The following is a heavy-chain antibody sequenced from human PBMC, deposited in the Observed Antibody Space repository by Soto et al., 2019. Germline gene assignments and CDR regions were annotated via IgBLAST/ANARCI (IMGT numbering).Heavy chain of an antibody. Sequence: QVELVQSGAEVKKPGASVKVSCQASEDTFTHYDINWVRQATGQGLEWMGWMNPNTGNIDYAHKFRGRVTMTRDTSTRTVYMELSSLRSDDTAVYYCVRRVASGHRSWFDPWGHGTLVTVSS. CDR3: VRRVASGHRSWFDP. CDR2: MNPNTGNI. CDR1: EDTFTHYD. D-gene: IGHD2-21*01. J-gene: IGHJ5*02. V-gene: IGHV1-8*01.